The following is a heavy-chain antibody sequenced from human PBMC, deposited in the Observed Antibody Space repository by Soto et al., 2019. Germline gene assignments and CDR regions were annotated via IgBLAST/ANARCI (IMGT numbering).Heavy chain of an antibody. CDR1: GFTFTKAW. CDR2: VKSKTAGGAK. D-gene: IGHD1-26*01. V-gene: IGHV3-15*01. J-gene: IGHJ3*02. Sequence: EVQLVESGGGLVTPGGSLRLSCTGSGFTFTKAWLHWVRQAPGKGLEWVGRVKSKTAGGAKDYGEPVKGKFTVSRDDSKATWSSQMNSLKTEDTAGYYCTTGLGRAVDIWGQGTVVTVSS. CDR3: TTGLGRAVDI.